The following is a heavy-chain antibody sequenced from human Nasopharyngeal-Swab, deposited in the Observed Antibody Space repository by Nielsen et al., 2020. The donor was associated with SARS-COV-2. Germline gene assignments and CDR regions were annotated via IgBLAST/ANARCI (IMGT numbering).Heavy chain of an antibody. D-gene: IGHD6-19*01. V-gene: IGHV3-11*01. Sequence: KGLEWVSYISSSGSTIYYADSVKGRFTISRDNAKNSLYLQMNSLRAEDTAVYYCARDIQGWYDWFDPWGQGTLVTVSS. J-gene: IGHJ5*02. CDR2: ISSSGSTI. CDR3: ARDIQGWYDWFDP.